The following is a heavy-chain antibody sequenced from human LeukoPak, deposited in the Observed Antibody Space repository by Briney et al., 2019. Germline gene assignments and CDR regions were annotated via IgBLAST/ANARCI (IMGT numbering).Heavy chain of an antibody. J-gene: IGHJ5*02. V-gene: IGHV1-18*01. CDR3: ATAPYQYYDFWSGYERYNWFDP. CDR1: GYTFTSYG. CDR2: INTYKGNT. D-gene: IGHD3-3*01. Sequence: ASVKVSCKASGYTFTSYGITWVRQAPGQGLEWMGWINTYKGNTNYAQKFQGRVTMTRDTSISTAYMELSRLRSDDTAVYYCATAPYQYYDFWSGYERYNWFDPWGQGTLVTVSS.